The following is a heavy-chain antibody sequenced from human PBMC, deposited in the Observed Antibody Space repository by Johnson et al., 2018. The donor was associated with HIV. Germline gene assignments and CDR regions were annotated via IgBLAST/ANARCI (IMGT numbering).Heavy chain of an antibody. CDR3: ARGLLFYYSSGLWAFDI. Sequence: QVQLVESGGGVVQPGRSVRLSCAASGFTFSSYAMHWVRQAPGKGLEWVAVISDDVSSTFYVDSVKGRFTISRDNSNNTLYLQMSGLSAEDTALYYCARGLLFYYSSGLWAFDIWGQGTMVTVSS. J-gene: IGHJ3*02. CDR2: ISDDVSST. D-gene: IGHD3-10*01. V-gene: IGHV3-30*04. CDR1: GFTFSSYA.